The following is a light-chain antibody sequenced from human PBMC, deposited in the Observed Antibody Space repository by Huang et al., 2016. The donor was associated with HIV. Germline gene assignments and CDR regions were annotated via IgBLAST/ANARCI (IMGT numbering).Light chain of an antibody. CDR2: GAS. CDR3: QQYGSSLA. V-gene: IGKV3-20*01. Sequence: EIVLTQSPGILSLSPGESATLSCRASQSVFNNNYLAWYQQKPGQAPRLLIFGASSTATGISDRFRGSGSGTDFNLTISRLEPEDFAVYYCQQYGSSLAFGPGTKVEIK. CDR1: QSVFNNNY. J-gene: IGKJ1*01.